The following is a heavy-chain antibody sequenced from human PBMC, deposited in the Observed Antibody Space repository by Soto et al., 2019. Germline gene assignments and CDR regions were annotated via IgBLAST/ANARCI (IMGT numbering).Heavy chain of an antibody. D-gene: IGHD1-26*01. Sequence: GSLRLSCAASVFTFSSYSMNWVRQAPGKGLEWVSSISSSSSYIYYADSVKGRFTISRDNAKNSLYLQMNSLRAEDTAVYYCARDRWELAYFDYWGQGTLVTVSS. J-gene: IGHJ4*02. CDR3: ARDRWELAYFDY. CDR1: VFTFSSYS. V-gene: IGHV3-21*01. CDR2: ISSSSSYI.